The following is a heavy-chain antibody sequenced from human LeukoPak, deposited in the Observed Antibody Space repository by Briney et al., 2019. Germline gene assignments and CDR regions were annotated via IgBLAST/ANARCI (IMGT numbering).Heavy chain of an antibody. CDR2: IYYSGST. CDR1: GGSISSYY. Sequence: SSETLSLTCTGSGGSISSYYWSWIRQPPGKGLEWIGYIYYSGSTNYNPPPKSRVTISVDTSKNQFSLKLSSVTAADTAVYYCARAYGYCSSTSCLYYYYGMDVWGQGTTVTVSS. CDR3: ARAYGYCSSTSCLYYYYGMDV. J-gene: IGHJ6*02. V-gene: IGHV4-59*01. D-gene: IGHD2-2*03.